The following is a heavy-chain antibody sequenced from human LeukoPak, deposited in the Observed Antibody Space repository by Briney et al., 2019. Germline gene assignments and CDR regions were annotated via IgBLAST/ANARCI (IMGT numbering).Heavy chain of an antibody. CDR1: GFTFSSYS. J-gene: IGHJ4*02. V-gene: IGHV3-48*04. CDR3: AKDIAASGLPRIFDL. Sequence: GGSLRLSCAASGFTFSSYSMNWVRQAPGKGLEWVSYISSSSSTIYYADSVKGRFTISRDNAKNSLYLQMNSLRAEDTAVYYCAKDIAASGLPRIFDLWGQGILVTVSS. CDR2: ISSSSSTI. D-gene: IGHD6-13*01.